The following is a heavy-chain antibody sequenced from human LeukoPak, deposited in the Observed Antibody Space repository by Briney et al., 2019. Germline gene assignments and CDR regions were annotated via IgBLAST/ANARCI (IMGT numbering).Heavy chain of an antibody. D-gene: IGHD2-2*02. Sequence: SVKVSCKASGYTFTGYYMHWVRQAPGQGLEWMGWINPNSGGTNYAQKFQGRVTMTRDTSISTAYMELSRLRSDDTAVYYCARDGRYCSSTSCYTLIDYWGQGTLVTVSS. CDR1: GYTFTGYY. V-gene: IGHV1-2*02. J-gene: IGHJ4*02. CDR3: ARDGRYCSSTSCYTLIDY. CDR2: INPNSGGT.